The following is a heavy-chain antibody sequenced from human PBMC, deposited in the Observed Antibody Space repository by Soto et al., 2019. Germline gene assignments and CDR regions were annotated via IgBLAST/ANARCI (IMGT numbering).Heavy chain of an antibody. Sequence: SGPTLVNPTQTLTLTCTFSGFSLNTRGVGVGWIRQPPGKALEWLAVIYWDEDRRYSPSLNSRLTITKDTSRNQVVLTMTNMDPVDTATYYCAHIMITYGGVIGLDAFDNWGQGTMVTVSS. D-gene: IGHD3-16*02. J-gene: IGHJ3*02. CDR2: IYWDEDR. V-gene: IGHV2-5*02. CDR3: AHIMITYGGVIGLDAFDN. CDR1: GFSLNTRGVG.